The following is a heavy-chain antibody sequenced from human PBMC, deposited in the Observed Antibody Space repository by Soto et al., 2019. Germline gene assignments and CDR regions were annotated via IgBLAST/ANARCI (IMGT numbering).Heavy chain of an antibody. CDR2: IYYSGST. J-gene: IGHJ6*02. CDR1: GGSISSGDYY. V-gene: IGHV4-30-4*01. Sequence: SETLSLTCTVSGGSISSGDYYWSWIRQPPGKGLEWIGYIYYSGSTYYNPSLKSRVTISVDTSKNQFSLKLSSVTAADTAVYYCARDTVVVPAAIGPPRGYGYYYYGMDVWGQGTTVTVSS. D-gene: IGHD2-2*02. CDR3: ARDTVVVPAAIGPPRGYGYYYYGMDV.